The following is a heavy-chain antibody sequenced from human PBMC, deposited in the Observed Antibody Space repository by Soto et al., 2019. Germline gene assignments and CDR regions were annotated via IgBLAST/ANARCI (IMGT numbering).Heavy chain of an antibody. CDR3: VNDRSIWYDHPPDI. V-gene: IGHV3-23*01. CDR1: GFTFGGYA. Sequence: EVQLLESGGGLAQPGGSLRLSCAASGFTFGGYAMSWVRQAPGRGLEWVSGISNSGDSTYYADSVKGRFAISRDNSRNRLHLQVNSLRVEDAAVYYCVNDRSIWYDHPPDIWGQGTLVTVSS. J-gene: IGHJ4*02. CDR2: ISNSGDST. D-gene: IGHD3-3*02.